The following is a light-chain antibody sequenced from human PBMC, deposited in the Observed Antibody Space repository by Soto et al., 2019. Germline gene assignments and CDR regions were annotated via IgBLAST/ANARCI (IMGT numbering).Light chain of an antibody. Sequence: ALTQPASVSGSPGQSITISCTGTSSDVGAYNYVSWYQQHPGKAPKLMIYDVSNRPSGVSNRFSGSKSGNTASLTISGLQAEDEADYYCSSYTSSSTDVFGTRTKLTVL. V-gene: IGLV2-14*03. CDR3: SSYTSSSTDV. CDR2: DVS. CDR1: SSDVGAYNY. J-gene: IGLJ1*01.